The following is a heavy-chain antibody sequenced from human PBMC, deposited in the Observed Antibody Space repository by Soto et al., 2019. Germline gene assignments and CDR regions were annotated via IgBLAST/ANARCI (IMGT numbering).Heavy chain of an antibody. J-gene: IGHJ6*02. CDR2: ISASGGST. CDR3: AKLTKYSSSWHRNYYYYYGMDL. Sequence: QLLESGGGLVQPGGSLRLSCAASAFPFSTYAMSWVRRAPGKGLEWVSIISASGGSTYSADSVKGRFTISRDNSKNTLYLQMDSLRADDTAVYYCAKLTKYSSSWHRNYYYYYGMDLWGQGTTVTVS. D-gene: IGHD2-2*01. V-gene: IGHV3-23*01. CDR1: AFPFSTYA.